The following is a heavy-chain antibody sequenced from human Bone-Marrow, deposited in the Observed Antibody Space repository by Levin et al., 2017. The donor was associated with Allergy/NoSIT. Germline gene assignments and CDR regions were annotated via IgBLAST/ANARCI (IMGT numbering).Heavy chain of an antibody. CDR2: IYPGDSDT. V-gene: IGHV5-51*01. CDR3: ARGGSYSNYLSDFDY. Sequence: GESLKISCKGSGYSFTSYWIGWVRQMPGKGLEWMGIIYPGDSDTRYSPSFQGQVTISADKSISTAYLQWSSLKASDTAMYYCARGGSYSNYLSDFDYWGQGTLVTVSS. J-gene: IGHJ4*02. D-gene: IGHD4-11*01. CDR1: GYSFTSYW.